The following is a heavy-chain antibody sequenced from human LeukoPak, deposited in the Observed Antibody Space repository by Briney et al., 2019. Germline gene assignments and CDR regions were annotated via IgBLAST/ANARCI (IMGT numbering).Heavy chain of an antibody. D-gene: IGHD6-6*01. J-gene: IGHJ4*02. CDR2: INNDESTT. CDR3: ANQRRDSSSSSFRYHFDY. Sequence: GGSLRLSCAASGFTFRSYWMHWVRQAPGKGLVWVSHINNDESTTTYADSVKGRFTISRDNSKNTLYLQMTSLRAEDTAVYYCANQRRDSSSSSFRYHFDYWGQGTLVTVSS. CDR1: GFTFRSYW. V-gene: IGHV3-74*01.